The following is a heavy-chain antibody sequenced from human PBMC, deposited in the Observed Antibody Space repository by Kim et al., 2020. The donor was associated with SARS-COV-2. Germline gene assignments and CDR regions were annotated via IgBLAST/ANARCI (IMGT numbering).Heavy chain of an antibody. Sequence: SETLSLTCTVSGGSISSYYWSWIRQPPGKGLEWIGYIYYSGSTNYNPSLKSRVTISVDTSKNQFSLKLSSVTAADTAVYYCARDSRIRPLDYWGQGTLVTVSS. J-gene: IGHJ4*02. CDR1: GGSISSYY. CDR3: ARDSRIRPLDY. CDR2: IYYSGST. V-gene: IGHV4-59*13. D-gene: IGHD6-13*01.